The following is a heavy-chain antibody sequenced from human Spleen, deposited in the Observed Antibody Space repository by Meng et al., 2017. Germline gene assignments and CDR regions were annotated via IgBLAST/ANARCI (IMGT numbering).Heavy chain of an antibody. V-gene: IGHV1-2*02. CDR1: GYTFIGYY. Sequence: ASVKVSCKASGYTFIGYYMHWVRQAPGQGLEWMGWINPNNGGTIYAQKFQGRVTMTRDTSISTAYMELSRMRSEDTAVYYCARDRGGYSYGWGDFDYWGQGTLVTVSS. CDR3: ARDRGGYSYGWGDFDY. D-gene: IGHD5-18*01. J-gene: IGHJ4*02. CDR2: INPNNGGT.